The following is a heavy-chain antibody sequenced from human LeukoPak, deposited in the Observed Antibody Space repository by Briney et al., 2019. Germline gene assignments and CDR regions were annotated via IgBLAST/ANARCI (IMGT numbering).Heavy chain of an antibody. CDR3: ARDIGDSSGYYGSYFDY. J-gene: IGHJ4*02. CDR1: GFIFSSYW. Sequence: PGGSLRLSCAASGFIFSSYWMSWVRQAPGKGLECVANIKQDGSEKYYVDSVKGRFTISRDNAKNSLYLEMDSLRAEDTAVYYCARDIGDSSGYYGSYFDYWGQGTLVTVSS. D-gene: IGHD3-22*01. CDR2: IKQDGSEK. V-gene: IGHV3-7*01.